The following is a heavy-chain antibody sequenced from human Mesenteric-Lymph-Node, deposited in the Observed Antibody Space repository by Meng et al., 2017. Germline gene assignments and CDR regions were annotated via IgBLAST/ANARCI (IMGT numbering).Heavy chain of an antibody. CDR1: GFTFSSYW. Sequence: ETLSLTCAASGFTFSSYWMHWVRQAPGKGLVWVSSISSSSSYIYYADSVKGRFAISRDNAKNSVYLQMNSLRAEDTGVYYCASLAAAYRGYWGQGTRVTVSS. V-gene: IGHV3-21*04. CDR3: ASLAAAYRGY. D-gene: IGHD6-13*01. J-gene: IGHJ4*02. CDR2: ISSSSSYI.